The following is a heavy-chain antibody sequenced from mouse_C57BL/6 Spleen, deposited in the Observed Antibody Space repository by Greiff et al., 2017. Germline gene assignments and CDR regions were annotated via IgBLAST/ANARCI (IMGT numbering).Heavy chain of an antibody. Sequence: QVQLKESGAELARPGASVKLSCKASGYTFTSYGISWVKQRTGQGLEWIGEIYPRSGNTYYNEKFKGKATLTADKSSSTAYMELRSLTSEDSAVYFCARGGDYDAMDYGGQGTSVTVSS. V-gene: IGHV1-81*01. CDR3: ARGGDYDAMDY. CDR2: IYPRSGNT. CDR1: GYTFTSYG. D-gene: IGHD3-3*01. J-gene: IGHJ4*01.